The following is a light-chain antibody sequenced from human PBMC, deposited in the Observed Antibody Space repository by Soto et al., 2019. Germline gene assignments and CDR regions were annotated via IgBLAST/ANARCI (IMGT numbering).Light chain of an antibody. J-gene: IGLJ1*01. CDR3: SSYTSDSSYV. CDR1: SCDVGLYDY. Sequence: QSVLTQPASVSGSPGQPITISCTGTSCDVGLYDYVSWYQQHPGKAPQLMIYAVSNRPSGVSNRFSASKSGNTASLFISGLQAEDEADYYCSSYTSDSSYVFGSGTKVTVL. V-gene: IGLV2-14*01. CDR2: AVS.